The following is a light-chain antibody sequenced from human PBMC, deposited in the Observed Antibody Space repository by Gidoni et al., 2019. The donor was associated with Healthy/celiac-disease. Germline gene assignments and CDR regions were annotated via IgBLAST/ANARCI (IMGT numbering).Light chain of an antibody. CDR1: QSVSCY. Sequence: DIVLTQSPATLSFSPGERATLSYRAIQSVSCYLAWYQQKHGQAPRLLIYDASNRATGNPARFSGSGSWTDFTLTISSLEPEDFAVYYCQQRSNWPPEGTFGQGTKVEIK. CDR2: DAS. V-gene: IGKV3-11*01. J-gene: IGKJ1*01. CDR3: QQRSNWPPEGT.